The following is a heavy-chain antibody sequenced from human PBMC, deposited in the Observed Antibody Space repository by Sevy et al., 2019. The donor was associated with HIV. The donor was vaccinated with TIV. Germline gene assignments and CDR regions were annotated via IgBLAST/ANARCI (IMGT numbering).Heavy chain of an antibody. CDR1: GGSFSGYY. CDR2: INHSGST. J-gene: IGHJ4*02. V-gene: IGHV4-34*01. Sequence: SETLSLTCAVYGGSFSGYYWSWIRQPPGKGLEWIGEINHSGSTNYNPSLKSRVTISVDTSKNQFSLKLGSVTAADTAVYYCARVGRGEIVVTHYFDYWGQGTLVTVSS. CDR3: ARVGRGEIVVTHYFDY. D-gene: IGHD3-22*01.